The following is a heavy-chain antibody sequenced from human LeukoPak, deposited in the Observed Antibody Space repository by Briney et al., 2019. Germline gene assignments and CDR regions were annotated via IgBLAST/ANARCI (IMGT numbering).Heavy chain of an antibody. CDR3: ARDVDTVLVD. CDR2: INHSGST. CDR1: GGSFSGYY. Sequence: SETLSLTCAVYGGSFSGYYWSWIRQPPGKGLEWIGEINHSGSTNYNPSLKSRVTISVDTSKNQFSLRLSSVTAADTAVYYCARDVDTVLVDWGQGTLVTVSS. J-gene: IGHJ4*02. V-gene: IGHV4-34*01. D-gene: IGHD2-2*03.